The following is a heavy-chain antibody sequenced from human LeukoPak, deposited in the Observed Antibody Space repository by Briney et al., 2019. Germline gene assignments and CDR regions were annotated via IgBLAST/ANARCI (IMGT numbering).Heavy chain of an antibody. CDR1: GGSISSYY. D-gene: IGHD7-27*01. CDR3: AITGAAEGEDYYYYYMDV. Sequence: SETLSLTCTVSGGSISSYYWSWIRQPAGKGLEWIGRIYTSGSTNYNPSLKSRVTISVDTSKNQFSLKLSSVTAADTAVYYCAITGAAEGEDYYYYYMDVWGKGTTVTVSS. J-gene: IGHJ6*03. CDR2: IYTSGST. V-gene: IGHV4-4*07.